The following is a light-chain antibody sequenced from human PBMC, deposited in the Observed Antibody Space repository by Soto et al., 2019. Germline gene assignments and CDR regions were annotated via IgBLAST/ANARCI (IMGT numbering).Light chain of an antibody. CDR3: HQYGSSSWT. V-gene: IGKV3-20*01. CDR2: GAS. CDR1: QSVSSNY. J-gene: IGKJ1*01. Sequence: EIVLTQSPGTLSLSPGEGATLSCRASQSVSSNYLAWYQQKPGQAPRLLIYGASSRATGIPDRFSGSGSGTDFTLTITRLEPEDFAVYYCHQYGSSSWTFGQGTKVDI.